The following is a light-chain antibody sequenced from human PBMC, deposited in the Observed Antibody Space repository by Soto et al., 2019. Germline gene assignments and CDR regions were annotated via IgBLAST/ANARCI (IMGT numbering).Light chain of an antibody. V-gene: IGKV3D-20*02. J-gene: IGKJ5*01. CDR2: GAS. CDR1: QSVSNNY. Sequence: EIVLTQYTSTLSLSPGERATLSCRASQSVSNNYLAWYQQKPGQAPRLLIYGASSRATGIPDRFSGSGSGTDFTLTISRLEPEDFAVYYCQQRNDWQVTFGQGTRLEIK. CDR3: QQRNDWQVT.